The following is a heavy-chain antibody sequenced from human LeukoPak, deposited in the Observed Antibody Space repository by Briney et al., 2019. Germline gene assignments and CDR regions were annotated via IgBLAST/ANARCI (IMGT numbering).Heavy chain of an antibody. V-gene: IGHV3-33*08. CDR2: IRYDGSNK. D-gene: IGHD5-18*01. CDR1: GFTFSSYW. Sequence: GGSLRLSCAASGFTFSSYWMTWVRQAPGKGLEGVAFIRYDGSNKYYADSVKGRFTISRDNSKNTLYLQMNSLRAEDTAMYYCARIQSAYSYGYDPFDYWGQGTLVTVSS. J-gene: IGHJ4*02. CDR3: ARIQSAYSYGYDPFDY.